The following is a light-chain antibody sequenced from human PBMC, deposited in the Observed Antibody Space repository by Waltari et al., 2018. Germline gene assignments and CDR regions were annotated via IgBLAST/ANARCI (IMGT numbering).Light chain of an antibody. CDR3: ALYIGGDIF. J-gene: IGLJ2*01. V-gene: IGLV8-61*01. CDR1: SGSVSISHY. Sequence: QTVVTQEPSFSVSPGETVTLTCGLNSGSVSISHYASWYQQTPGQAPRTLIYSTNTRSSGVPDRFSGSILENKAALTITGAQADDESDYHCALYIGGDIFFGGGTKLTVL. CDR2: STN.